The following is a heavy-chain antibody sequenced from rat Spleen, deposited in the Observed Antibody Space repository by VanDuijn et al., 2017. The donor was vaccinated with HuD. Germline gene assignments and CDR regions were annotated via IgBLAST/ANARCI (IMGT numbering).Heavy chain of an antibody. CDR3: ARWDYSSYPDY. CDR1: GYSITSNY. V-gene: IGHV3-1*01. D-gene: IGHD1-8*01. CDR2: ISYSGST. Sequence: EVQLQESGPGLVKPSQSLSLTCSVTGYSITSNYWGWIRKFPGNKMEWMGYISYSGSTSYNPSLKSRISITRDTSKNQFFLQLNSVTTEDTGTYYCARWDYSSYPDYWGQGVMVTVSS. J-gene: IGHJ2*01.